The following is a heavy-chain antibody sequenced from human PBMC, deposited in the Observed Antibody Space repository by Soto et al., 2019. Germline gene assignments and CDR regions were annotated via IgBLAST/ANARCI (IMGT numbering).Heavy chain of an antibody. CDR1: GGSISRGGYY. D-gene: IGHD2-2*01. Sequence: TSETLSLTCTVSGGSISRGGYYWSWIRQHPGKGLEWIGYIYYSGSTYYNPSLKSRVTISVDTSKNQFFLKLSSVTAADTAVYYCARDHYCSSTSCYDYDAFDIWGQGTMVTVSS. J-gene: IGHJ3*02. CDR2: IYYSGST. CDR3: ARDHYCSSTSCYDYDAFDI. V-gene: IGHV4-31*03.